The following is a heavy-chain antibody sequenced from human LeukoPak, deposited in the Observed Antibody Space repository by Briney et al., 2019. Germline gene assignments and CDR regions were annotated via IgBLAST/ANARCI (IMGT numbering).Heavy chain of an antibody. CDR1: GYTFTGYY. Sequence: ASVKVSCKASGYTFTGYYVHWVRQAPGQGLEWLGWINPNSGDTNYVQKFHGRVAMTTDTSITTAYMDLSRLTSDDTAVYWCARGGQDYDVLTGYHYFFDPWGQGTLVTVSS. D-gene: IGHD3-9*01. J-gene: IGHJ5*02. CDR2: INPNSGDT. CDR3: ARGGQDYDVLTGYHYFFDP. V-gene: IGHV1-2*02.